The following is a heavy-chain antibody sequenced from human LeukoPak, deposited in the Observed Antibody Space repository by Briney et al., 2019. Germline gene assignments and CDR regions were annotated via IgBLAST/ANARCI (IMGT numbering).Heavy chain of an antibody. D-gene: IGHD3-22*01. J-gene: IGHJ4*02. CDR2: IYYSGST. Sequence: SETLSLTCTVSGGSISSSSYYWGWIRQPPGKGLEWIGSIYYSGSTYYNPSLKSRVTISVDTSKNQFSLKLSSVTAADTAVYYCARDPPDSSGYPYWGQGTLVTVSS. V-gene: IGHV4-39*07. CDR3: ARDPPDSSGYPY. CDR1: GGSISSSSYY.